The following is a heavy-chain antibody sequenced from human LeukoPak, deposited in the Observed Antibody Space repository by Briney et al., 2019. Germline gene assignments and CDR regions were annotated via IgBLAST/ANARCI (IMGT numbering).Heavy chain of an antibody. D-gene: IGHD3-10*01. V-gene: IGHV3-30*02. CDR1: GFTFSSYS. J-gene: IGHJ6*03. CDR3: AKGHNDWSYMYFYYMDV. Sequence: GGSLRLSCAASGFTFSSYSMNWVRQAPGKGLEWVSFIRYDGANRYSADSVKGRFTISRDNSKNTLYLQMNSLRAEDTAVYYCAKGHNDWSYMYFYYMDVWGKGTTVTVSS. CDR2: IRYDGANR.